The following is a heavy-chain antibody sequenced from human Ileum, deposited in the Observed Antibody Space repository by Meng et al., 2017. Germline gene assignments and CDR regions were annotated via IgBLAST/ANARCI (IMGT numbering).Heavy chain of an antibody. Sequence: GESLKISCAASGFTLRNYDIHWVRQAPGKGLEWVSAISASSATIHYADSVKGRFTISRDNSRDTLYLQMNSLTAEDTAVYYCERSRSLLGDERAFHIWGKGTMVTVSS. J-gene: IGHJ3*02. D-gene: IGHD1-26*01. CDR3: ERSRSLLGDERAFHI. CDR1: GFTLRNYD. V-gene: IGHV3-23*01. CDR2: ISASSATI.